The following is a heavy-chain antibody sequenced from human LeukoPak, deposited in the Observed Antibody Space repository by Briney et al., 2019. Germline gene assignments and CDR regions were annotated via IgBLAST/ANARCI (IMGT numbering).Heavy chain of an antibody. V-gene: IGHV4-59*08. J-gene: IGHJ4*02. CDR1: GGSISSYY. D-gene: IGHD3-22*01. CDR2: IYYSGGT. CDR3: ASFYFDSSGYYSLGLV. Sequence: PSETLSLTCTVSGGSISSYYWSWIRQPPGKGLEWIGYIYYSGGTNYNPSLKSRVTISVDTSKNQFSLKLSSVTAADTAVYYCASFYFDSSGYYSLGLVWGQGTLVTVS.